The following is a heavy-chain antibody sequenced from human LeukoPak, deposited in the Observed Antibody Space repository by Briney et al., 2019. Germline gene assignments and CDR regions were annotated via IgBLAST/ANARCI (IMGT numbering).Heavy chain of an antibody. J-gene: IGHJ4*02. CDR3: CSGWYFDY. D-gene: IGHD6-19*01. V-gene: IGHV3-23*01. CDR2: INDNGRST. Sequence: PGGSLRLSCAASGLTLTSYAMNWVRQAPGKGLEWVSTINDNGRSTYYADSVKGRFTISRDSSKNTLYLQMNSLRAEDTAIYYCCSGWYFDYWGQGTLVTVSS. CDR1: GLTLTSYA.